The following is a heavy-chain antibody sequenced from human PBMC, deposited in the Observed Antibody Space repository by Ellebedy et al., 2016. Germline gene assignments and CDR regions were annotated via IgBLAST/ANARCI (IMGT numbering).Heavy chain of an antibody. J-gene: IGHJ4*02. Sequence: SETLSLTXTVSGGSLINGGAYWTWIRQPLGRGLEWIGYVYHSGSTKLNPSLKSRVTMSVDTSKNHFSLKLNSVNAADTAVYYCARDGVDMVPTTHMYYFDYWGQGTLVTVSS. CDR3: ARDGVDMVPTTHMYYFDY. D-gene: IGHD5-12*01. CDR1: GGSLINGGAY. CDR2: VYHSGST. V-gene: IGHV4-61*03.